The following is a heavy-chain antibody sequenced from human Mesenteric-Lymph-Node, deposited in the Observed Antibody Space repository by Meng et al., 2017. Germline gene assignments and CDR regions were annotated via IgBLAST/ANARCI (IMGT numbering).Heavy chain of an antibody. CDR2: MNPNSGNT. J-gene: IGHJ4*02. CDR1: GYTFTSYA. D-gene: IGHD6-13*01. V-gene: IGHV1-8*02. Sequence: QVHVVQSGSELKKPGASVKVSCKASGYTFTSYAMNWVRQAPGQGLEWMGWMNPNSGNTGYAQKFQGRVTMTRNTSISTAYMELSSLRSEDTAVYYCARVLRAAATFDYWGQGTLVTVSS. CDR3: ARVLRAAATFDY.